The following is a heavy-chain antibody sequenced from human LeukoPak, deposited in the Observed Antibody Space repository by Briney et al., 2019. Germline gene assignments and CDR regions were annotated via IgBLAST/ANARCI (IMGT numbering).Heavy chain of an antibody. CDR1: GYTFTGYY. J-gene: IGHJ5*02. V-gene: IGHV1-2*02. CDR3: ARDADRTYCSGGSCYRAEKYNWFDP. CDR2: INPNSGGT. Sequence: ASVKVSCKASGYTFTGYYMHWVRQAPGQGLEGMGWINPNSGGTNYAQKFQGRVTMTRDTSISTAYMELSRLRSDDTAVYYCARDADRTYCSGGSCYRAEKYNWFDPWGQGTLVTVSS. D-gene: IGHD2-15*01.